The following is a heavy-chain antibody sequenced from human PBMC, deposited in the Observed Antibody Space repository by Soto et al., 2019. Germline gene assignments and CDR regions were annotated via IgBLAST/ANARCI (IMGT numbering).Heavy chain of an antibody. J-gene: IGHJ6*03. CDR2: IWYDGSNK. V-gene: IGHV3-33*01. D-gene: IGHD6-13*01. Sequence: QVQLVESGGGVVQPGRSLRLSCAASGFTFSSYGMHWVRQAPGKGLEWVAVIWYDGSNKYYADSVKGRFTISRDNSKNTLYLQMNSLRAEDTAVYYCARKGWQHHTSYYYYMDVWGKGTTVTVSS. CDR3: ARKGWQHHTSYYYYMDV. CDR1: GFTFSSYG.